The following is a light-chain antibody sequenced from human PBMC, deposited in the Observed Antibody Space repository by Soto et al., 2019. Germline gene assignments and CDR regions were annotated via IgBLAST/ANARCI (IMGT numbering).Light chain of an antibody. Sequence: EIVLTQSPGTLSLSPGERATLSCRASQSVSSSSLAWYQQKRGQAPRLLIHDTSSRATGIPDRFSGSGSGTDFTLTISRLEPEDFAVYYCQQYGGSPRTFGQGTKVDI. V-gene: IGKV3-20*01. J-gene: IGKJ1*01. CDR1: QSVSSSS. CDR2: DTS. CDR3: QQYGGSPRT.